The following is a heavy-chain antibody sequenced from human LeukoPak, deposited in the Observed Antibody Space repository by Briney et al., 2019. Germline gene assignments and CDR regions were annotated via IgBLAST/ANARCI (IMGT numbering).Heavy chain of an antibody. V-gene: IGHV3-23*01. J-gene: IGHJ5*02. D-gene: IGHD2-2*01. CDR2: ISGSVGST. Sequence: GGSLRLSCAASGFTFSSYAMSWVRQAPGKGLEWVSAISGSVGSTYYADSVKGRFTISRDNSKNTLYLQMNSLRAEDTAVYYCAKDTLPPPIYCSSTSCFMDSANWFDPWGQGTLVTVSS. CDR3: AKDTLPPPIYCSSTSCFMDSANWFDP. CDR1: GFTFSSYA.